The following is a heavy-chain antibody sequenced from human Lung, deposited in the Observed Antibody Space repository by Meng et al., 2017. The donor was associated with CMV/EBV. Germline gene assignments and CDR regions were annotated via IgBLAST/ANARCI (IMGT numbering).Heavy chain of an antibody. Sequence: ASXXVSXKASGYTFTTYGISWVRQVPGQGLEWMGWIGVYDGKTNYAQKLQGRVTMTTDISTTTAYMDLRSLISDDTAVYYCAKDRGISGTTFRGDYWGQGTLVTVSS. D-gene: IGHD1-20*01. CDR2: IGVYDGKT. V-gene: IGHV1-18*01. CDR3: AKDRGISGTTFRGDY. J-gene: IGHJ4*02. CDR1: GYTFTTYG.